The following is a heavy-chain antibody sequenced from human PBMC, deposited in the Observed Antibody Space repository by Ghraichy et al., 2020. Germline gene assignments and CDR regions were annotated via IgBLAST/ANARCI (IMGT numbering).Heavy chain of an antibody. CDR3: ARGRGVVPAANGY. CDR2: INHSGST. Sequence: SETLSLTCAVYGGSFSGYYWSWIRQPPGKGLEWIGEINHSGSTNYNPSLKSRVTISVDTSKNQFSLKLSSVTAADTAVYYCARGRGVVPAANGYWGQGTLVTVSS. D-gene: IGHD2-2*01. J-gene: IGHJ4*02. V-gene: IGHV4-34*01. CDR1: GGSFSGYY.